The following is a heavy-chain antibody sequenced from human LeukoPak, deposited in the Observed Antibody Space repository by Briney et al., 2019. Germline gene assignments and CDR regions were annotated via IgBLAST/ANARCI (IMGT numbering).Heavy chain of an antibody. Sequence: GRSLRLSCAASGFTFSSYGMHWVRQAPGKGLEWVVVIWYDGSNKYYVDSVKGRFTISRDNSKNTLYLQMNSLRAEDTAVYYCARDGAHWNCVPYYFDYWGQGTLVTVSS. CDR2: IWYDGSNK. D-gene: IGHD1-7*01. V-gene: IGHV3-33*01. CDR3: ARDGAHWNCVPYYFDY. J-gene: IGHJ4*02. CDR1: GFTFSSYG.